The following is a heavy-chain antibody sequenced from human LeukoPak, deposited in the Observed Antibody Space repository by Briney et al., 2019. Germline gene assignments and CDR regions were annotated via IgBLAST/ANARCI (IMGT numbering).Heavy chain of an antibody. J-gene: IGHJ5*02. CDR3: ARDNSSWSTGINWFDP. Sequence: GASVKVSCKASGYTFTGYYMHWVRQAPGQGLEWMGWINPNSGGTNYAQKFQGRVTMTRDTSISTAYMELSRLRSDDTAVYYCARDNSSWSTGINWFDPWGQGTLVTVSS. V-gene: IGHV1-2*02. CDR1: GYTFTGYY. CDR2: INPNSGGT. D-gene: IGHD6-13*01.